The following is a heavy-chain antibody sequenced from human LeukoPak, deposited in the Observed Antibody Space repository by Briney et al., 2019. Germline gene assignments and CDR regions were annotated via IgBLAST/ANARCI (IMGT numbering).Heavy chain of an antibody. D-gene: IGHD6-19*01. V-gene: IGHV3-66*01. J-gene: IGHJ3*02. CDR3: ARDLKFSGIAVANGAFDI. Sequence: GGSLRLSCAASGFTVSSNYMSWVRQAPGKGLEWVSVIYSGGSTYYADSVKGRFTISRDNSKNTLYLQMNSLRAEDTAVYYCARDLKFSGIAVANGAFDIWGQGTMVTVSS. CDR1: GFTVSSNY. CDR2: IYSGGST.